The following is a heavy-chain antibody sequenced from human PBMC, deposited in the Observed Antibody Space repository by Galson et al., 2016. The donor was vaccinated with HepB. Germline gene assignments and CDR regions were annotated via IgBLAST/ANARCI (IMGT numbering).Heavy chain of an antibody. CDR3: STDIPGTACDI. V-gene: IGHV3-15*01. D-gene: IGHD2-21*01. CDR1: GFTFSDVW. Sequence: SLRLSCAASGFTFSDVWMSWVRQAPGKGLEWVGRILSKIDGGTTDYAAPVKGRFTISRDDSKNTLYLQMNSLNTEDIAMYYCSTDIPGTACDIWGQGTMVTVSS. CDR2: ILSKIDGGTT. J-gene: IGHJ3*02.